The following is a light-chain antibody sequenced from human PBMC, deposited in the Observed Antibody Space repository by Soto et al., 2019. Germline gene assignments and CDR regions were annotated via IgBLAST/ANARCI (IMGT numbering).Light chain of an antibody. CDR1: SSDVGGYNY. CDR3: SSYTGSSTPYV. V-gene: IGLV2-14*01. J-gene: IGLJ1*01. CDR2: EVS. Sequence: ALTQPASVSGSPGQSITISCTGTSSDVGGYNYVSWYQQHPGKAPKLMIYEVSNRPSGISNRFSGSKSGNTASLTISGLQAEDEADYYCSSYTGSSTPYVFGTGTKLTVL.